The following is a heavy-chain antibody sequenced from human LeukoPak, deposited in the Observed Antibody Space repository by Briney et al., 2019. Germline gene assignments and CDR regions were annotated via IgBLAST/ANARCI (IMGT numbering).Heavy chain of an antibody. V-gene: IGHV3-21*01. J-gene: IGHJ4*02. CDR2: ISNSNSYI. CDR1: GFTFSTYS. Sequence: GGSLRLSCAASGFTFSTYSMNWVRQAPGKGLEWVSSISNSNSYIYYAESVKGRFTISRDNAKNSLYLQMNSLRAEDTAVYYCARGVGGGQWHVPFDYWGQGTLVTVSS. CDR3: ARGVGGGQWHVPFDY. D-gene: IGHD3-16*01.